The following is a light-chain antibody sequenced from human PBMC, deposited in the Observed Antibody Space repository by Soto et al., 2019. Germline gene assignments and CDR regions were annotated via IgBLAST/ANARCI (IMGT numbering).Light chain of an antibody. CDR1: SSDVGGYNY. CDR3: SSYTSSTTLYV. J-gene: IGLJ1*01. Sequence: QSVLTQPASVSGSPEQPITISCTGTSSDVGGYNYVSWYQQHPGKVPKLMIYEVSNRPSGVSNRFSGSKSGNTASLTISGLQAEDEADYSCSSYTSSTTLYVFGTGTKGTVL. V-gene: IGLV2-14*01. CDR2: EVS.